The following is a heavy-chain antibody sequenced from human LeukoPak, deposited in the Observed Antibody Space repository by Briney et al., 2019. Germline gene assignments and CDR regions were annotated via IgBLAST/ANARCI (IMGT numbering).Heavy chain of an antibody. Sequence: GESLKISCKGSGYSFTSYWIGWVRQMPGKGLEWMGIIYPGDSDTRYSPSFQGQVTISADKSISTAYLQWSSLKDSDTAMYYCARRGRYCSGGSCYSGVWGQGTMVTVSS. CDR1: GYSFTSYW. CDR3: ARRGRYCSGGSCYSGV. V-gene: IGHV5-51*01. D-gene: IGHD2-15*01. CDR2: IYPGDSDT. J-gene: IGHJ3*01.